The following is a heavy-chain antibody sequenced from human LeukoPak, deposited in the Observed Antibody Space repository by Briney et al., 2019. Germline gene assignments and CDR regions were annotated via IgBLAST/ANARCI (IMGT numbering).Heavy chain of an antibody. CDR1: GGSISSYY. CDR2: IYYSGST. V-gene: IGHV4-59*08. D-gene: IGHD3-22*01. Sequence: SETLSLTCTVSGGSISSYYWSWIRQPPGKGLEWIGYIYYSGSTNYNPSLKSRVTISVDTSKNQFSLKLSSVTAADTAVYYCARLPYYYDSFDYWGQGTLVTVSS. CDR3: ARLPYYYDSFDY. J-gene: IGHJ4*02.